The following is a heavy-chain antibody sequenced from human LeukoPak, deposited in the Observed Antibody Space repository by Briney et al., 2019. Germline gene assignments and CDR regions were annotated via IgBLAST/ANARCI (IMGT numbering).Heavy chain of an antibody. CDR1: GGSISSSSYY. CDR2: IYYSGST. D-gene: IGHD3-10*01. J-gene: IGHJ5*02. V-gene: IGHV4-39*07. Sequence: SETLSLTCTVSGGSISSSSYYWGWIRQPPGKGLEWIGSIYYSGSTYHNPSLKSRVTISVDTSKNQFSLKLTPVTAADTAVYYCASGSGSYSHWFDPWGQGILVTVSS. CDR3: ASGSGSYSHWFDP.